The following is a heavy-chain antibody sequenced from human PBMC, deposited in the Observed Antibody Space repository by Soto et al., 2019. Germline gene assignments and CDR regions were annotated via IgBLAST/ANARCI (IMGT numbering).Heavy chain of an antibody. CDR1: GLTFSDHG. J-gene: IGHJ4*02. Sequence: GGSLRLSCAASGLTFSDHGMHWVRQAPGKGLEWVSSISGSAGSTFYADSVKGRFTISRDNSMNTLYLQMNSLRAEDTAVYYCAKDRTIASRNFDSWGQGALVTVSS. V-gene: IGHV3-23*01. CDR3: AKDRTIASRNFDS. CDR2: ISGSAGST. D-gene: IGHD6-6*01.